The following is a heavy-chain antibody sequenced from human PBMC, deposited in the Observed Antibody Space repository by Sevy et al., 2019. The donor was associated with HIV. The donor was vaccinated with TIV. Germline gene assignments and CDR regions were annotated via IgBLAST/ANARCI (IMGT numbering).Heavy chain of an antibody. Sequence: GESLKISCKGSGYSFTSYWIGWVRQMPRKGLEWMRIIYPGDSDTRYSPSFQGQVTISADKSISTAYLQWSSLKASDTAMYYCARHYFLTGYYGSPNYNWFDPWGQGTLVTVSS. V-gene: IGHV5-51*01. J-gene: IGHJ5*02. D-gene: IGHD3-9*01. CDR3: ARHYFLTGYYGSPNYNWFDP. CDR1: GYSFTSYW. CDR2: IYPGDSDT.